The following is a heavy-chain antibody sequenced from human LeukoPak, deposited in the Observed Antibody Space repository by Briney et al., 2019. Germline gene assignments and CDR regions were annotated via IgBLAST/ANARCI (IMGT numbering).Heavy chain of an antibody. CDR2: IKSKTDGGTT. V-gene: IGHV3-15*01. J-gene: IGHJ4*02. CDR1: GFTFSNAW. CDR3: TTDFAYGDTSSYYFDY. Sequence: GGSLRLSCAASGFTFSNAWMSWVRQAPGKGLEWVGRIKSKTDGGTTDYAAPVKGRFTISRDDSKNTLYLQMNGLKTEDTAVYYCTTDFAYGDTSSYYFDYWGQGTLVTVSS. D-gene: IGHD4-17*01.